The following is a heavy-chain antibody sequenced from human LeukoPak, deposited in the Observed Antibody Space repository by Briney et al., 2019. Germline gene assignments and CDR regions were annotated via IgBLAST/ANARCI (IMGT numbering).Heavy chain of an antibody. D-gene: IGHD6-6*01. V-gene: IGHV1-2*06. CDR2: INSNNGGE. Sequence: ASVKVSCKASNYTFTSYGISWVRRAPGQGLEWMGQINSNNGGEKYAPKFQGRVTVLRDTSINTIYLDLTSLTSDDTAVYYCAREPYSSSSDRHEKAFDYWGQGTLVTVSS. CDR3: AREPYSSSSDRHEKAFDY. CDR1: NYTFTSYG. J-gene: IGHJ4*02.